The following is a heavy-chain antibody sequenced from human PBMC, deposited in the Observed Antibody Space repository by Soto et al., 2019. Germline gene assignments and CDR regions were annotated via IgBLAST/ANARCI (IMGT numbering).Heavy chain of an antibody. CDR2: SIPIFGTT. CDR3: ARVFPDGWVEPGVVRGYLDT. V-gene: IGHV1-69*01. CDR1: ADSFSSYG. Sequence: QVQLVQSGAEVKEPGSAVKVSCKAPADSFSSYGISWVRQAPGQGLEWMGGSIPIFGTTNYAAKFQGRVTITAVESTNTAYMELSSLRSEDTALYYCARVFPDGWVEPGVVRGYLDTWGRGTLVTVSS. J-gene: IGHJ4*02. D-gene: IGHD3-3*01.